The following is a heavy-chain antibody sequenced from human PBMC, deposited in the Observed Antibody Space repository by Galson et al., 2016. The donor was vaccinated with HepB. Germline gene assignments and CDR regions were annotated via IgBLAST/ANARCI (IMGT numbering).Heavy chain of an antibody. CDR1: GYTFTRSY. CDR3: ARECSLGIYCYFDY. J-gene: IGHJ4*02. D-gene: IGHD5-12*01. V-gene: IGHV1-46*01. CDR2: INPSGGST. Sequence: SVKVSCKASGYTFTRSYIHWVRQAPGQGLEWMGIINPSGGSTTYAQKFQGTVTMTRDTSTSTVYMALSILRSEDTAVYYCARECSLGIYCYFDYWGQGTLVTVSS.